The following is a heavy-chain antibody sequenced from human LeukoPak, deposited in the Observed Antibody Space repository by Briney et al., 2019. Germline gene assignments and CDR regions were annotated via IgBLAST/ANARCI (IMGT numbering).Heavy chain of an antibody. CDR3: ARGLRVYSSSWYEDYYYMDV. J-gene: IGHJ6*03. CDR1: GYTFTSYD. V-gene: IGHV1-8*01. Sequence: GASVKVSCKASGYTFTSYDINWVRQATGQGLEWMGWMNPNSGNTGYAQKFQGRVTMTRNTSISTDYRELSSLRSEDTAVYYCARGLRVYSSSWYEDYYYMDVWGKGTTVTVSS. CDR2: MNPNSGNT. D-gene: IGHD6-13*01.